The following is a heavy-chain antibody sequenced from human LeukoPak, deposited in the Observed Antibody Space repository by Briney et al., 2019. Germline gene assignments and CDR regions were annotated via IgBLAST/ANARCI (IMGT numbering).Heavy chain of an antibody. CDR1: GFTVSSNY. CDR3: AKLHSGGSYFGSTFDY. V-gene: IGHV3-53*05. J-gene: IGHJ4*02. D-gene: IGHD1-26*01. Sequence: GGSLRLSCAASGFTVSSNYMSWVRQAPGKGLEWVSVIYSGGSTYYADSVKGRFTISRDNSKNTLYLQMNSLRAEDTAVYYCAKLHSGGSYFGSTFDYWGQGTLVTVSS. CDR2: IYSGGST.